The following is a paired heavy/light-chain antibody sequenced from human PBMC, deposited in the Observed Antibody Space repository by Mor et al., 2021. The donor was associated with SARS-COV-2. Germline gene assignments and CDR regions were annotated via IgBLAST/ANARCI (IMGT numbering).Light chain of an antibody. CDR2: DVR. J-gene: IGLJ2*01. CDR3: CSYAGSYASHVV. V-gene: IGLV2-11*01. CDR1: NNDVGDYNY. Sequence: QSALTQPRSVSGSPGQSVTISCTGTNNDVGDYNYVSWYQHHPGKAPKLMIYDVRKRPSGVPDRFSGSKSANTASLTISGLQTEDEADYYCCSYAGSYASHVVFGGGTTLNVL.
Heavy chain of an antibody. Sequence: EVQLLESGGGLVQPGGSLRLSCAASGFTSNNYAMSWVRQAPGKGLEWVSAISDTGGTTYYADSVKGRFTISRDNSKNTLYLEMSSLRAEDTAVYYCASEGSSWYYFEYWGPGTLVTVSS. CDR3: ASEGSSWYYFEY. V-gene: IGHV3-23*01. CDR1: GFTSNNYA. J-gene: IGHJ4*02. CDR2: ISDTGGTT. D-gene: IGHD6-13*01.